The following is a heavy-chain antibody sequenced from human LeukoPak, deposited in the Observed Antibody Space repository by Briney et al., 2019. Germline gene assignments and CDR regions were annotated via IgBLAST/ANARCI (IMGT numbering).Heavy chain of an antibody. V-gene: IGHV3-23*01. CDR1: GFTFSSYA. Sequence: GGSLRLSCAASGFTFSSYAMSWVRQAPGKGLEWVSAISGSGGSTYYADSVKGRFTISRDNSKNTLYLQMNSLRAEDTAVYYCASHAQIVVVPAAFGDWFDPWGQGTLVTVSS. CDR3: ASHAQIVVVPAAFGDWFDP. J-gene: IGHJ5*02. D-gene: IGHD2-2*01. CDR2: ISGSGGST.